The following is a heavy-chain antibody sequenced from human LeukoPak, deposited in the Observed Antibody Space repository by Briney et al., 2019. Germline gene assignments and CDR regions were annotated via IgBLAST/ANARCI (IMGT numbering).Heavy chain of an antibody. CDR2: ITAGNGNT. CDR1: GYNFNSYG. J-gene: IGHJ3*02. CDR3: ARDLALGYSYGYNAFDI. Sequence: GASVKVSCKASGYNFNSYGIGWVRQAPRQGLEWMGWITAGNGNTNYAQKVQGRVTMTTDTSTSTAYMELRSLRSDDTAVYFCARDLALGYSYGYNAFDIWGQGTMVTVSS. V-gene: IGHV1-18*01. D-gene: IGHD5-18*01.